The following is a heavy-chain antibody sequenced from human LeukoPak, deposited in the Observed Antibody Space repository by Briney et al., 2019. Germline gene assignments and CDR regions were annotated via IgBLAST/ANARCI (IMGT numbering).Heavy chain of an antibody. CDR2: IKHDGSEE. CDR3: ARDLYYYDSSGYYRGLDY. CDR1: GFTFNTYR. J-gene: IGHJ4*02. Sequence: PGGSLRLSCAASGFTFNTYRTSWVRQAPGKGLEWVANIKHDGSEENYVDSVKGRFTISRDNAKGSLSLQMNSLRGEDTAVYYCARDLYYYDSSGYYRGLDYWGQGTLVTVSS. D-gene: IGHD3-22*01. V-gene: IGHV3-7*01.